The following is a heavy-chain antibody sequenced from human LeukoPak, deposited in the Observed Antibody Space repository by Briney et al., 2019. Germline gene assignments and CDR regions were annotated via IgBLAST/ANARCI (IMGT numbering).Heavy chain of an antibody. J-gene: IGHJ4*02. CDR3: AKDLASGYSSSEH. CDR2: ISYDGSNK. D-gene: IGHD6-6*01. V-gene: IGHV3-30*18. CDR1: GFTFSSHG. Sequence: GGSLRLSCAASGFTFSSHGMHWVRQAPGKGLEWVAVISYDGSNKYYADSVKGRFTISRDNSKNTLYLQMNSLRAEDTAVYYCAKDLASGYSSSEHWGQGTLVTVSS.